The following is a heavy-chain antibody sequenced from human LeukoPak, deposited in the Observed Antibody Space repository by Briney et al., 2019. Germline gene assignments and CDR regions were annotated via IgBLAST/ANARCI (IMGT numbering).Heavy chain of an antibody. D-gene: IGHD3-10*01. Sequence: GGSLRLSCAASGFTFSSYGMHWVRQAPGKGLEWVAVISYDGSNKYYADSVKGRFTISRDNSKNTLYLQMNSLRAEDTAVYYCAKGLWFGELDNPQGDWFDPWGQGTLVTVSS. V-gene: IGHV3-30*18. CDR3: AKGLWFGELDNPQGDWFDP. CDR2: ISYDGSNK. J-gene: IGHJ5*02. CDR1: GFTFSSYG.